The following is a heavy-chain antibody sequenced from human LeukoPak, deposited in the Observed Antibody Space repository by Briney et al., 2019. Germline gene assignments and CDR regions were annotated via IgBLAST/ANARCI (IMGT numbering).Heavy chain of an antibody. J-gene: IGHJ6*02. CDR2: IYYSGST. V-gene: IGHV4-39*01. D-gene: IGHD6-13*01. CDR1: GGSISSSSYY. Sequence: SETLSLTCTVSGGSISSSSYYWGWIRQPPGKGLEWIGSIYYSGSTYYNPSLKSRVTISVDTSKNQFSLKLSSVTAADTAVYYCARLSAEGYSSSWYWGDYYYGMDVWGQGTTVTVS. CDR3: ARLSAEGYSSSWYWGDYYYGMDV.